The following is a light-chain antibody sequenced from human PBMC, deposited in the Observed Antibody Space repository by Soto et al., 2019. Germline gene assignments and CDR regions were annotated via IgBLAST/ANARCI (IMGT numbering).Light chain of an antibody. CDR2: GAF. V-gene: IGKV3-15*01. Sequence: EIVLTQSPGTPSLSPGERATLSLRASQSVSSSYLAWYQQKPGQAPRLLIHGAFTRATGIPARFSGSGSGTEFTLTISTLQSEDFAVYYCQQYNNWPWTFGQGTKVDIK. CDR3: QQYNNWPWT. J-gene: IGKJ1*01. CDR1: QSVSSSY.